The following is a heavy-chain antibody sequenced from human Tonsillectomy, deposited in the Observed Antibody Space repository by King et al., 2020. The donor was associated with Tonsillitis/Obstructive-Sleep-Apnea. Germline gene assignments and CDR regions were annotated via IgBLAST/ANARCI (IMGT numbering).Heavy chain of an antibody. D-gene: IGHD7-27*01. CDR3: ARDGKELGRSHYFDY. J-gene: IGHJ4*02. V-gene: IGHV1-46*01. CDR1: GYTFTSYY. CDR2: INPSGGST. Sequence: QLVQSGAEVKKPGASVKVSCKASGYTFTSYYMHWVRQAPGQGLEWMGIINPSGGSTSYAQKFQGRVTMTRETYTSTVYMELSSLRSEDTVVYYCARDGKELGRSHYFDYWGQGTLVTVSS.